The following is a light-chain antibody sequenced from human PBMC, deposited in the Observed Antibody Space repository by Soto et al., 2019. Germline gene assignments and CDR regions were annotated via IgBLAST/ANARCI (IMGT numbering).Light chain of an antibody. CDR1: QSVSTN. Sequence: EIVMTQSPATLSASPGERATLSCRASQSVSTNLAWYQQKPGQAPRLLIYGASTMATGIPARFSGSGSGTEFTLTISSLQSEDFAVYYCHQYNNWPPYTFGQGTKLEIK. CDR2: GAS. V-gene: IGKV3-15*01. J-gene: IGKJ2*01. CDR3: HQYNNWPPYT.